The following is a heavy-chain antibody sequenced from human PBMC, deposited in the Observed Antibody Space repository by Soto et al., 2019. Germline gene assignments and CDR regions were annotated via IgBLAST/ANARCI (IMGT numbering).Heavy chain of an antibody. CDR1: GYSFTSYW. J-gene: IGHJ3*02. CDR2: IDPSDSYT. Sequence: ESLKISCKGSGYSFTSYWISWVRQMPGKGLEWMGRIDPSDSYTNYSPSFQGHVTISADKSISTAYLQWSSLKASDTAMYYCARQRYYYDSSGYGLGAFDIWGQGTMVTVSS. CDR3: ARQRYYYDSSGYGLGAFDI. D-gene: IGHD3-22*01. V-gene: IGHV5-10-1*01.